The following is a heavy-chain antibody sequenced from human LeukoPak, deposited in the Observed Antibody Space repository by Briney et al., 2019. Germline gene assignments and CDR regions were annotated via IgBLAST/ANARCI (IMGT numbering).Heavy chain of an antibody. Sequence: ASVKVSCKASGYTFTSYGISWVRRAPGQGLEWMGGIIPIFGTANYAQKFQGRVTITTDESTSTAYMELSSLRSEDTAVYYCARESYDSSGQDWGQGTLVTVSS. J-gene: IGHJ4*02. D-gene: IGHD3-22*01. CDR3: ARESYDSSGQD. CDR2: IIPIFGTA. V-gene: IGHV1-69*05. CDR1: GYTFTSYG.